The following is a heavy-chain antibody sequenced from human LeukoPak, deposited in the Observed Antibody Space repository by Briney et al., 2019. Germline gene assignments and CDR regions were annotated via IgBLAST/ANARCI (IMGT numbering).Heavy chain of an antibody. CDR1: GFTFSSYS. Sequence: GGSLRLSCEASGFTFSSYSMNCVRQAPGKGLEWVSAISSRIRYIFYADSEKGGFTISRDKANVSYFQMNSLRAEDTAVYYCARDQEPKMRLGYCRGGSCYPDYWGQGTLVTVPS. J-gene: IGHJ4*02. CDR3: ARDQEPKMRLGYCRGGSCYPDY. CDR2: ISSRIRYI. V-gene: IGHV3-21*06. D-gene: IGHD2-15*01.